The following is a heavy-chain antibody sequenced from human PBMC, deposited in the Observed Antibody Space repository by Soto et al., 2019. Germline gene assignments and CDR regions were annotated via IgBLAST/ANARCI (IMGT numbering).Heavy chain of an antibody. CDR2: TYYRSKWYN. Sequence: SQTLSLTCAISGDSVSSNSAAWNWIRQSPSRGLEWLGRTYYRSKWYNDYAVSVKSRITINPDTSKNQFSLQLNSVTPEDTAVYYCARVGGFDWLLYDAFDIWGQGTMVTVSS. J-gene: IGHJ3*02. CDR1: GDSVSSNSAA. V-gene: IGHV6-1*01. D-gene: IGHD3-9*01. CDR3: ARVGGFDWLLYDAFDI.